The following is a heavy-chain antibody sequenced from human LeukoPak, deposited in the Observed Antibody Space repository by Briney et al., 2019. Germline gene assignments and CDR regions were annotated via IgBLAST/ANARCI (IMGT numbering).Heavy chain of an antibody. CDR1: GGSISSYY. J-gene: IGHJ5*02. Sequence: KPSETLSLTCTVSGGSISSYYWSWIRQPPGKGLEWIGYISYCGSTNFNPSLKSRVTISVDTSKNQFSLKLSSVTAADTAVYYCAREGTAGTNLNWFDPWGQGTLVTVSS. V-gene: IGHV4-59*01. CDR2: ISYCGST. CDR3: AREGTAGTNLNWFDP. D-gene: IGHD1-1*01.